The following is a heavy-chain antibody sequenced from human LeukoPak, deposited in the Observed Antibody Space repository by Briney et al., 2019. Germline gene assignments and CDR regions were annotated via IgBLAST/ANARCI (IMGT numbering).Heavy chain of an antibody. CDR1: GFTFSSYG. D-gene: IGHD4-17*01. CDR3: AKDLTPEDYYFDY. V-gene: IGHV3-30*18. Sequence: GGSLRISCAASGFTFSSYGMHWVRQAPGKGLEWVAAVSHDGGNKHSADSVKGRSTISKDNAKNTLSLQMNSLRAEDTAVYYCAKDLTPEDYYFDYWGQGTLVIVSS. CDR2: VSHDGGNK. J-gene: IGHJ4*02.